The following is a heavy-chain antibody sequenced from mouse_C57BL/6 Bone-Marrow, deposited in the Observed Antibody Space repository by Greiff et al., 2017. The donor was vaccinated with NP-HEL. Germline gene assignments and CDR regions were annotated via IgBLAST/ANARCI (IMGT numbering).Heavy chain of an antibody. CDR1: GFTFTDYY. D-gene: IGHD2-4*01. V-gene: IGHV1-19*01. J-gene: IGHJ3*01. Sequence: EVQLQQSGPVLVKPGASVKLSCKASGFTFTDYYMHWVKQSPGKSLAWIGVINPYNGGTSYNQKFKGKATLTVAKSSSTAYLELNSLTSEDSAAYYCASRDYDYPWFAYWGQGTLVTVSA. CDR2: INPYNGGT. CDR3: ASRDYDYPWFAY.